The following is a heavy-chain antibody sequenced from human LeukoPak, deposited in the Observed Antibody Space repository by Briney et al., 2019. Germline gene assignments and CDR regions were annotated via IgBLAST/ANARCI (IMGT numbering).Heavy chain of an antibody. V-gene: IGHV3-11*01. J-gene: IGHJ4*02. CDR3: ARAAYYYDSSGIDY. D-gene: IGHD3-22*01. Sequence: GGSLRLSCATSEFTFSDYYMSWIRQAPGKGLEWVSYISSSGSTIYYADSVKGRFTISRDNAKNSLYLQMNSLRAEDTAVYYCARAAYYYDSSGIDYWGQGTLVTVSS. CDR1: EFTFSDYY. CDR2: ISSSGSTI.